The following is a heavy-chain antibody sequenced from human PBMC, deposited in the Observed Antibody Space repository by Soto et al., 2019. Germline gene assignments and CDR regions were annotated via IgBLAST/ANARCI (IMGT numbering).Heavy chain of an antibody. CDR2: VNPILNIA. CDR3: ARYRHCSGDSCNYYYFLDL. D-gene: IGHD2-15*01. J-gene: IGHJ6*02. V-gene: IGHV1-69*04. Sequence: QVQLVQSGAEVKKPGSSVKVSCKAPRGLFSSYVFNWVRQAPGQGLEWMGGVNPILNIADHAQKFQGRVTITADASSGTVYMELGSLSSYDTATSFCARYRHCSGDSCNYYYFLDLWGQGTTITVSS. CDR1: RGLFSSYV.